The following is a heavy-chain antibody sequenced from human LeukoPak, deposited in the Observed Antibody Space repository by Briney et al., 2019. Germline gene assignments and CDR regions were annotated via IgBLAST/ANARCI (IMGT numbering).Heavy chain of an antibody. J-gene: IGHJ4*02. CDR2: IYDSGST. D-gene: IGHD2-21*02. CDR1: GGPLRSYL. CDR3: AREAYCGGDCYSGFDY. V-gene: IGHV4-59*01. Sequence: SDTLSHPRTVSGGPLRSYLWRWLRPPPGKRLEWMGYIYDSGSTNYNPSLKSRVTISIDTSKNQFPLKLSSVTAADTAVYYCAREAYCGGDCYSGFDYWGQGTLVTVSS.